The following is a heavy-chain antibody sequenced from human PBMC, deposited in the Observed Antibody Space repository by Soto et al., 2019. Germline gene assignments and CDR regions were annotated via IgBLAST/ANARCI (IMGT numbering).Heavy chain of an antibody. CDR1: GFTFSSYT. D-gene: IGHD1-20*01. J-gene: IGHJ6*02. CDR2: ISSSTTYI. CDR3: ARGPDTSNWNDGLMAV. Sequence: EVQLVESGGGLVKPGGSLRLSCAASGFTFSSYTMNWVRQAPGKGLEWVSSISSSTTYIYYADSVTGRFTISRDMAKNSLSPQMTSLGAGHTAVYYLARGPDTSNWNDGLMAVWGQGTTVTGSS. V-gene: IGHV3-21*01.